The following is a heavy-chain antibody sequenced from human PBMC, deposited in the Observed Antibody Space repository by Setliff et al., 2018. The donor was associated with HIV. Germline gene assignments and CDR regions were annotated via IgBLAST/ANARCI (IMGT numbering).Heavy chain of an antibody. Sequence: SETLSLTCAVSGGSISSSNWWSWVRQPPGKGLEWIGEIYHSGSTTYNPSLKSRVTISVDKSKNQFSLKLSSVTAADTAVYYCARDPELYSSSSGWFDPWGQGTLVTVSS. CDR3: ARDPELYSSSSGWFDP. D-gene: IGHD6-6*01. J-gene: IGHJ5*02. V-gene: IGHV4-4*02. CDR1: GGSISSSNW. CDR2: IYHSGST.